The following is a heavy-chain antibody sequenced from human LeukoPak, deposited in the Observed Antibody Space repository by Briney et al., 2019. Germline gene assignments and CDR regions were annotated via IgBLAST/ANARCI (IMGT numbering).Heavy chain of an antibody. Sequence: SETLSLTCTVSGGSISSSSYYWGWIRQPPGKGLEWIGSIYYSGSTYYNPSLKSRVTISVDTSKNQFSLKLSSVTAADTAVYYCARGITYYDSSGYPLELFDYWGQGTLVTVSS. J-gene: IGHJ4*02. CDR2: IYYSGST. CDR1: GGSISSSSYY. CDR3: ARGITYYDSSGYPLELFDY. V-gene: IGHV4-39*07. D-gene: IGHD3-22*01.